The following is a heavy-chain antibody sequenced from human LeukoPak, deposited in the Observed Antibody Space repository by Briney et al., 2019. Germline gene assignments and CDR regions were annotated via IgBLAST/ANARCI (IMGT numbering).Heavy chain of an antibody. CDR3: ARVAYVGADRACDI. V-gene: IGHV3-21*01. D-gene: IGHD6-25*01. CDR2: ISSSSSYI. CDR1: GFTFSSYS. Sequence: GGSLRLSCAASGFTFSSYSMNWVRQAPGKGLEWVSSISSSSSYIYYADSVKGRFTISRDNAKNSLYLQMNSLRAEDTAVYYCARVAYVGADRACDIWGQGTMVTVSS. J-gene: IGHJ3*02.